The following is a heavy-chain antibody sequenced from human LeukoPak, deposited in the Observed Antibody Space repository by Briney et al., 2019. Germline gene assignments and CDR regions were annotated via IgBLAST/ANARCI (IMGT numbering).Heavy chain of an antibody. CDR2: ISYDGSNK. Sequence: PGGSLRLSCAASGFTFSSYAMHWVRQAPGKGLEWVAVISYDGSNKYYADSVKGRFTISRDNSKNTLYLQMNSLRAEDTAVYYCASSYSSFDYWGQGTLVTVSS. D-gene: IGHD4-11*01. CDR3: ASSYSSFDY. CDR1: GFTFSSYA. J-gene: IGHJ4*02. V-gene: IGHV3-30-3*01.